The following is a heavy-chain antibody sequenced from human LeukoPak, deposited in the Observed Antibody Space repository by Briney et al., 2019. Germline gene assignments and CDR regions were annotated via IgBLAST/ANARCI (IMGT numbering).Heavy chain of an antibody. CDR2: MNPNSGNT. J-gene: IGHJ3*02. D-gene: IGHD2-21*02. CDR3: ARGPRKCGGDCVYAFDI. V-gene: IGHV1-8*02. Sequence: ASVKVSCKASGGTFSSYAISWVRQATGQGLEWMGWMNPNSGNTGYAQKFQGRVIMTRNTSISTAYMELSSLRSEDTAVYYCARGPRKCGGDCVYAFDIWGQGTMVTVSS. CDR1: GGTFSSYA.